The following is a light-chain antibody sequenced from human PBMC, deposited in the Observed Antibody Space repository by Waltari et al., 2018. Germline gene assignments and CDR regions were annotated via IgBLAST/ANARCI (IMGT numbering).Light chain of an antibody. CDR1: SGHSTDP. V-gene: IGLV4-69*01. J-gene: IGLJ2*01. Sequence: QLVLTQSPSASASLGDSVKLTCTLSSGHSTDPIAWQQQQPEKGPRYLMKFNSADRHTKGDVIPDRFSGSSSGAERYLTISRLQSEDEADYYCQTWDTGTVVFGGGTKLTVL. CDR2: FNSADRH. CDR3: QTWDTGTVV.